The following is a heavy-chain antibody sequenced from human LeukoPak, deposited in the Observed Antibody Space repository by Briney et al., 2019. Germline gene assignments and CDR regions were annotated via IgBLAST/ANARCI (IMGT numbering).Heavy chain of an antibody. CDR3: ARVEAAADYYYYGMDV. D-gene: IGHD6-13*01. Sequence: PGGSLRLSCAASGFTFSSYWMHWVRQAPGKGLVWASRINSDGSSTSYADSVKGRFTISRDNAKNTLYLQMNSLRAEDTAVYYCARVEAAADYYYYGMDVWGQGTTVTVSS. V-gene: IGHV3-74*01. CDR2: INSDGSST. J-gene: IGHJ6*02. CDR1: GFTFSSYW.